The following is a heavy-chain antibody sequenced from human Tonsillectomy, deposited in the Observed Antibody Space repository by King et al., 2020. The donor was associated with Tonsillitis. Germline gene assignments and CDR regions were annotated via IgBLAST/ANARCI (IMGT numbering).Heavy chain of an antibody. J-gene: IGHJ4*02. V-gene: IGHV3-30*18. CDR1: GFTFSSYG. Sequence: VQLVESGGGVVQPGRSLRLSCAASGFTFSSYGMHRVRQAPGKGLEWVAVISYDGSNKYYADSVKGRFTISRDNSKNTLYLQMNSLRAEDTAVYYCAKARQWELLDYWGQGTLVTVSS. CDR2: ISYDGSNK. D-gene: IGHD1-26*01. CDR3: AKARQWELLDY.